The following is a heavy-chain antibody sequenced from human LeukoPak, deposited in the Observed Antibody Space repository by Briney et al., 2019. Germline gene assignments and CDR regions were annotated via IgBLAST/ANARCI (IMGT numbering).Heavy chain of an antibody. Sequence: TGGSLRLSCAASGFTFSSYAMSWVRQAPGKGLEWVSAISGSGGSTYYADPVKGRFTISRDNSKNTLYLQMNSLRAEDTAVYYCAKLLGSYGYLYWFDPWGQGTLVTVSS. CDR1: GFTFSSYA. D-gene: IGHD5-18*01. V-gene: IGHV3-23*01. CDR3: AKLLGSYGYLYWFDP. J-gene: IGHJ5*02. CDR2: ISGSGGST.